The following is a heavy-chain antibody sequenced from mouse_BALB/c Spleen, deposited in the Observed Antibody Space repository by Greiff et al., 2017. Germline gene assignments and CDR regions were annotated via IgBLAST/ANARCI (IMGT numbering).Heavy chain of an antibody. CDR2: ISSGGSYT. J-gene: IGHJ2*01. V-gene: IGHV5-6-4*01. D-gene: IGHD2-14*01. Sequence: DVKLVESGGGLVKPGGSLKLSCAASGFTFSSYTMSWVRQTPEKRLEWVATISSGGSYTYYPDSVKGRFTISRDNAKNTLYLQMSSLKSEDTAMYYCTRGGYDGYFDYWGQGTTLTVSS. CDR3: TRGGYDGYFDY. CDR1: GFTFSSYT.